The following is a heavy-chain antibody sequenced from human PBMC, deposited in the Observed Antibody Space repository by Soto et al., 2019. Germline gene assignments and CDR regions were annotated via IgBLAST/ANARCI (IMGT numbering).Heavy chain of an antibody. D-gene: IGHD3-3*02. V-gene: IGHV4-39*01. CDR3: ARHSLALRKNNWFDP. CDR2: IFYLGSS. Sequence: SGALALICTVSGDSIISSDFYWGWVRQPPGKGLEWIGSIFYLGSSYYNPSLKSRVTMSVDTSKNQFSLRLRSVTAADTALYFCARHSLALRKNNWFDPWGQGIMVTVSS. J-gene: IGHJ5*02. CDR1: GDSIISSDFY.